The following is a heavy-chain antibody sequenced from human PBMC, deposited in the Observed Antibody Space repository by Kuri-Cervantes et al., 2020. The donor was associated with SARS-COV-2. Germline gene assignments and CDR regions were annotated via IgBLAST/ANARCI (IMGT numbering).Heavy chain of an antibody. J-gene: IGHJ3*02. CDR1: GGSISSGGYY. V-gene: IGHV4-61*02. CDR2: IYTSGST. Sequence: SETLSLTCTVSGGSISSGGYYWSWIRQPAGKGLEWIGRIYTSGSTNYNPSLKSRVTISVDTSKNQFSLKLSSVTAADTAVYYCARGEGIVLVVYALAFDIWGQGTMVTVSS. CDR3: ARGEGIVLVVYALAFDI. D-gene: IGHD2-8*02.